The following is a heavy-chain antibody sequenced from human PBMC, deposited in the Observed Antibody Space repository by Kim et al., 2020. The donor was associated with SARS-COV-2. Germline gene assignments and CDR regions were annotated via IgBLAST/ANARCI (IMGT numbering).Heavy chain of an antibody. CDR2: INQSGRT. Sequence: SETLSLTCAVYGGSFSGYYWSWIRQPPGKGLEWIGEINQSGRTNYNPSLKSRVTISVDTSKNQFSLTLTSVTAADTAAYYCARRMSNTSGWGSHYCDLWG. CDR1: GGSFSGYY. V-gene: IGHV4-34*01. CDR3: ARRMSNTSGWGSHYCDL. D-gene: IGHD3-16*01. J-gene: IGHJ2*01.